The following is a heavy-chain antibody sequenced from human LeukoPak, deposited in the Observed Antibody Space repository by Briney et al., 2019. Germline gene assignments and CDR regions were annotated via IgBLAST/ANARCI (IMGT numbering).Heavy chain of an antibody. V-gene: IGHV1-69*13. CDR2: IIPIFGTA. CDR3: ARVEVATTRDWFDP. J-gene: IGHJ5*02. D-gene: IGHD5-24*01. CDR1: GYTFTSYA. Sequence: SVKVSCKASGYTFTSYAMNWVRQAPGQGLEWMGGIIPIFGTANYAQKFQGRVTITADESTSTAYMELSSLRSEDTAVYYCARVEVATTRDWFDPWGQGTLVTVSS.